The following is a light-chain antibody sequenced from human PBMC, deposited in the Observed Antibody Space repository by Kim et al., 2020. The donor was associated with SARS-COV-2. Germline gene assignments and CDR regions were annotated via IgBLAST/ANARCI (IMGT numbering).Light chain of an antibody. CDR1: SGSIASNY. Sequence: NFMLTQPHSVSESPGKMVTISCTRSSGSIASNYVQWYQQRPGSAPTTVIYEDNQRPSGVPDRFSGSIDSSSNSASLTISGLKTEDEADYYCQSYDSSNLHVVFGGGTQLTVL. J-gene: IGLJ2*01. CDR2: EDN. V-gene: IGLV6-57*03. CDR3: QSYDSSNLHVV.